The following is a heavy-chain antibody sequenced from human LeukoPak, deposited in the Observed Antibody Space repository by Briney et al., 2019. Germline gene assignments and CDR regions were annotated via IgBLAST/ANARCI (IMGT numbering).Heavy chain of an antibody. CDR3: ASVTYSSGRTGVAGYYYYYYMDV. Sequence: SSETLSLTCTVSGGSVSDYYWSWIRQSPGKGLEWIGYIYYSGSTNYNPSLKSRVTISVDTSKNQFSLKLSSVTAADTAVYYCASVTYSSGRTGVAGYYYYYYMDVWGKGTTVTVSS. V-gene: IGHV4-59*02. CDR2: IYYSGST. CDR1: GGSVSDYY. J-gene: IGHJ6*03. D-gene: IGHD6-19*01.